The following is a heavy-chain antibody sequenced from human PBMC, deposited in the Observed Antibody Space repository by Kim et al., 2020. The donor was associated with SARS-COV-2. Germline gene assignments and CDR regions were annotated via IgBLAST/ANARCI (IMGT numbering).Heavy chain of an antibody. CDR1: GFTFSSYW. J-gene: IGHJ4*02. V-gene: IGHV3-74*01. Sequence: GGSLRLSCAASGFTFSSYWMHWVRQAPGKGLVWVSRINSDGSSTSYADSVKGRFTISRDNAKNTLYLQMNSLRAEDTAVYYCARATRYYYDSSGYSLGYWGQGTLVTVSS. D-gene: IGHD3-22*01. CDR3: ARATRYYYDSSGYSLGY. CDR2: INSDGSST.